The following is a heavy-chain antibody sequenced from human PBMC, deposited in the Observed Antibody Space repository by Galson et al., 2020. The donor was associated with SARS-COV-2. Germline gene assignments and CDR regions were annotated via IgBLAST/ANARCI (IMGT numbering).Heavy chain of an antibody. CDR3: ARDHLEQYCSGGNCYSMGDDFDI. V-gene: IGHV3-30*02. D-gene: IGHD2-15*01. CDR2: TRYDRSKQ. J-gene: IGHJ3*02. Sequence: GGSLRLTCAASGFTFSSYGMHWVRPAPGKGLDWVAFTRYDRSKQYYADSVKGRFTNTRDNSKNTVYLQMNSLRAEDTAVYYCARDHLEQYCSGGNCYSMGDDFDIWGQGTMVTVSS. CDR1: GFTFSSYG.